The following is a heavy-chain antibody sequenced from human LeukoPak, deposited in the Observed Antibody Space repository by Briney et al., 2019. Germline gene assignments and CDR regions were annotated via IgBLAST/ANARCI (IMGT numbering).Heavy chain of an antibody. CDR2: IQYDGSNE. V-gene: IGHV3-30*02. CDR1: GFTFSRYS. D-gene: IGHD2-8*01. CDR3: AKDRCSNGVGCYYYYMDV. J-gene: IGHJ6*03. Sequence: PGGSLRLSCAASGFTFSRYSMHWVRQAPGKGLEWVAYIQYDGSNEQYADSVKGRFSISRDSSKNILYLQMNSLRAEDTAVYYCAKDRCSNGVGCYYYYMDVWGKGTTVTISS.